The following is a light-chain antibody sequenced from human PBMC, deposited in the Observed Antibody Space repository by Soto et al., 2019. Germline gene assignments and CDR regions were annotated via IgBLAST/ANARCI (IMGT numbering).Light chain of an antibody. CDR3: QSYDSSLSGYV. V-gene: IGLV1-40*01. Sequence: QSVLTQPPSVSGAPGQRVTISCTGSSSNIGAGYDVHWYQQLPGTAPKLPIYGNSNRPSGVPDRFSGSKSGTSASLAITGLQAEEEADYYCQSYDSSLSGYVFGPGTKVTVL. CDR1: SSNIGAGYD. J-gene: IGLJ1*01. CDR2: GNS.